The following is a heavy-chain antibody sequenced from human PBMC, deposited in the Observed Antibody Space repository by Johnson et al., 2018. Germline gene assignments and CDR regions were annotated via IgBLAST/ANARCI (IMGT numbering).Heavy chain of an antibody. CDR1: GFTFGDYA. V-gene: IGHV3-49*05. J-gene: IGHJ6*02. Sequence: QLVESGGGLVKPGRSLRLSCTTSGFTFGDYAMTWFRQAPGKGLEWVGFIRSTAYGETTQYAASVKGRFTVSTADSKSIAYLQMSSLKTKDTAVYYCARAGSGSYSFYYGMDVWGQGTTVTVSS. D-gene: IGHD3-10*01. CDR3: ARAGSGSYSFYYGMDV. CDR2: IRSTAYGETT.